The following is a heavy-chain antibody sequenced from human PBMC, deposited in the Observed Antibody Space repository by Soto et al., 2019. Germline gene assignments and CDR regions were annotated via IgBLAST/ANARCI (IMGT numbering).Heavy chain of an antibody. CDR2: ISSSSSTI. J-gene: IGHJ6*02. CDR3: ARLIMDV. V-gene: IGHV3-48*02. Sequence: EVLLVASGGGLVQHGGSLRLSCAASGFTFSSYSMNWVRPAPGKGLEWVSSISSSSSTIYYADSVKGRFTVSRDKAKSSLYLPRNTLREEDTAVYYWARLIMDVWGQGTTVTVSS. CDR1: GFTFSSYS.